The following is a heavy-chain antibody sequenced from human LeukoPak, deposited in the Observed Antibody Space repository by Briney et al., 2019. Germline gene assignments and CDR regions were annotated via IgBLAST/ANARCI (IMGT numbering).Heavy chain of an antibody. CDR2: IYYSGST. V-gene: IGHV4-39*01. Sequence: SETLSLTCTVSGGSISSSSYYWGWIRQPPGKGLEWIGSIYYSGSTYYNPSLKSRVTISVDTSKNQFSLKLSSVTAADTAVYYCARQDLTMIVVVISPPHAFDIWGQGTMVTVSS. J-gene: IGHJ3*02. CDR3: ARQDLTMIVVVISPPHAFDI. CDR1: GGSISSSSYY. D-gene: IGHD3-22*01.